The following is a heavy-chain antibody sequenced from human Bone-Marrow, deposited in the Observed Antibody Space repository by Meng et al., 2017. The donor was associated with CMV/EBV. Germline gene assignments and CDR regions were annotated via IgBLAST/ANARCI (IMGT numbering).Heavy chain of an antibody. J-gene: IGHJ5*02. CDR3: ARGGGLGYCSSTSCYSVMSLLDP. CDR2: MNPNSGNT. Sequence: YDINWVRQATGQGLEWMGWMNPNSGNTGYAQKFQGRVTITRNTSISTAYMELSSLRSEDTAVYYCARGGGLGYCSSTSCYSVMSLLDPWGQGTLVTVSS. CDR1: YD. V-gene: IGHV1-8*03. D-gene: IGHD2-2*01.